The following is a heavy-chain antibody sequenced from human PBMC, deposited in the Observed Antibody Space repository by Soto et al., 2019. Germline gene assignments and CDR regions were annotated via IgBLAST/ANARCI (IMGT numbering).Heavy chain of an antibody. D-gene: IGHD2-2*01. Sequence: ASVKVSCKASGYTFTSYGISWVRQAPGQGLEWMGWISAYNGNTNYAQKLQGRVTMTTDTSTSTAYMELRSLRSDDTAVYYCARDQIVVVPAAPYGMDVWGQGTTVTVSS. CDR2: ISAYNGNT. CDR3: ARDQIVVVPAAPYGMDV. J-gene: IGHJ6*02. V-gene: IGHV1-18*04. CDR1: GYTFTSYG.